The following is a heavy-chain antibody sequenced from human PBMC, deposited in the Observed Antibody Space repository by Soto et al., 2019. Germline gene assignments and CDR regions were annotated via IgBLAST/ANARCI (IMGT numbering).Heavy chain of an antibody. D-gene: IGHD4-17*01. CDR3: ATWVDYGDFEGFDF. CDR1: GYRFADYK. Sequence: ASVKVSCKTSGYRFADYKLHWVRQAPGQGLEWMGWVDPNGGGSNSAQKFQGSVTMTWDTSITTAYLDLTRLTTNDTATYFCATWVDYGDFEGFDFWGQGTLVTVSS. CDR2: VDPNGGGS. V-gene: IGHV1-2*04. J-gene: IGHJ4*02.